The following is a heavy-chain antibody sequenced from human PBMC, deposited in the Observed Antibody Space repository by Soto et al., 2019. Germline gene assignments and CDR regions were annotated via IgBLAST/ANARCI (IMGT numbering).Heavy chain of an antibody. CDR1: GFTFSTHW. CDR3: ASRSG. CDR2: ISPAGTTT. J-gene: IGHJ4*02. D-gene: IGHD6-19*01. Sequence: GGSLRLSCAASGFTFSTHWMHWVRQVPGKGLVWVSSISPAGTTTRYADSVKGRFTISSDNAKNTVSLQMDSLRAEDTAVYYCASRSGWSQGTLVTVSS. V-gene: IGHV3-74*01.